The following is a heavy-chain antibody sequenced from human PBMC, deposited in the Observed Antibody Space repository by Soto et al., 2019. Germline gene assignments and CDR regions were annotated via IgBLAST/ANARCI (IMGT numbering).Heavy chain of an antibody. CDR1: GFTFRSHG. Sequence: QVQLVQSGGGVVQPGGSLRLSCEATGFTFRSHGMHWVRQAPGKGLEWVAVIWYDGSNKYYADSVKGRLTISRDNSKNTLYLHMNSLSAEDTAVYYCARWGDNQRLDSWGQGTLVTVSS. V-gene: IGHV3-33*01. D-gene: IGHD3-16*01. J-gene: IGHJ4*02. CDR2: IWYDGSNK. CDR3: ARWGDNQRLDS.